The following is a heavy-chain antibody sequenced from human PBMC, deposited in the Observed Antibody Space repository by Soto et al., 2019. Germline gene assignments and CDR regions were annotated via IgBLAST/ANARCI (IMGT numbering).Heavy chain of an antibody. J-gene: IGHJ6*02. V-gene: IGHV3-23*01. D-gene: IGHD3-10*01. CDR3: AKDRGVGDVYYYYGMDV. CDR1: GFSFSTYA. CDR2: ISGSGGFS. Sequence: EVQLLESGGGLVQPGGSLRLSCAASGFSFSTYAMNWVRQAPGKGLEWVSVISGSGGFSSHADSVKGRFTISRDNSKNTLYLQMNSLRAEDTAVYYCAKDRGVGDVYYYYGMDVWGQGTTVTVSS.